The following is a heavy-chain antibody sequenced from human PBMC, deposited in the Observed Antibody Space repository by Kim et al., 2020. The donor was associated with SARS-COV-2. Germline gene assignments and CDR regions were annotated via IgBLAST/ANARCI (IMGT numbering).Heavy chain of an antibody. Sequence: GGSLRLSCAASGFTFSSYSMNWVRQAPGKGLEWVSSISSSSSYIYYADSVKGRFTISRDNAKNSLYLQMNSLRAEDTAVYYCARDCGYGCMGIDYWGQGTLVTVSS. CDR3: ARDCGYGCMGIDY. J-gene: IGHJ4*02. CDR2: ISSSSSYI. CDR1: GFTFSSYS. D-gene: IGHD5-18*01. V-gene: IGHV3-21*04.